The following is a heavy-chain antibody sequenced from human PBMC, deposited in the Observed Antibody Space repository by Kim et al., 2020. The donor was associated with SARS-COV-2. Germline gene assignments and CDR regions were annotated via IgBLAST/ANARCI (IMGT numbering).Heavy chain of an antibody. CDR1: GGSISSSSYY. J-gene: IGHJ3*02. CDR3: ARQRKQWLVQDAFDI. V-gene: IGHV4-39*01. Sequence: SETLSLTCTVSGGSISSSSYYWGWIRQPPGKGLEWIGSIYYSGSTYYNPSLKSRVTISVDTSKNQFSLKLSSVTAADTAVYYCARQRKQWLVQDAFDIWGRGTMVTVSS. D-gene: IGHD6-19*01. CDR2: IYYSGST.